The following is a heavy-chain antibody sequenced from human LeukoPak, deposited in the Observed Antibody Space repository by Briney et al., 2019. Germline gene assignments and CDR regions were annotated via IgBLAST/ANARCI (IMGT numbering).Heavy chain of an antibody. CDR1: GFTFSSYA. CDR2: ISYDGSNK. D-gene: IGHD6-13*01. J-gene: IGHJ4*02. CDR3: AAGTATGNFDY. Sequence: PGRSLRLSCAASGFTFSSYAMHWVRQAPGKGLEWVAVISYDGSNKYYADSVKGRFTISRDNAKNSLYLQMNSLRAEDTALYYCAAGTATGNFDYWGQGTLVTVSS. V-gene: IGHV3-30*04.